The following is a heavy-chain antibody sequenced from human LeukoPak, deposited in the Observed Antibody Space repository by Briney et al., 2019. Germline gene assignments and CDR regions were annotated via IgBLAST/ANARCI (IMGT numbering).Heavy chain of an antibody. D-gene: IGHD2-2*01. CDR1: GGSISSYY. J-gene: IGHJ5*02. CDR2: IYYSGST. Sequence: KTSETLSLTCTVSGGSISSYYWSWIRQPPGKGLEWIGYIYYSGSTDYNPSLKSRVTISVDTSKNQFSLKLSSVTAAGTAVYYCARDARPPQGYCSSTSCLNWFDPWGQGTLVTVSS. CDR3: ARDARPPQGYCSSTSCLNWFDP. V-gene: IGHV4-59*01.